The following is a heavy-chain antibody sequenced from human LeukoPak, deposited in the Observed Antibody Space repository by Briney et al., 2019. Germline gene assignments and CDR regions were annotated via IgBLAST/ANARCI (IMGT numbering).Heavy chain of an antibody. Sequence: GGSLRLSCAASGFTFSIYAIHWVRQAPGKGLEWVAGISYNGTNKYYADSLKGRFTISRDNSKNTLYLQMNSLRAEDTAVYYCARDRGGSGWYYFDYWGQGTLVTVSP. V-gene: IGHV3-30-3*01. D-gene: IGHD6-19*01. CDR3: ARDRGGSGWYYFDY. CDR1: GFTFSIYA. J-gene: IGHJ4*02. CDR2: ISYNGTNK.